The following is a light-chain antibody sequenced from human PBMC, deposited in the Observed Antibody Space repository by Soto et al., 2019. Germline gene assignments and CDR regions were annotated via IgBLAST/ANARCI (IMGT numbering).Light chain of an antibody. Sequence: EIVMTQSPATLSVSPGERATLSCRASQSVSSNLAWYQQKPGQAPRLLIYGASTRPTGIPARFSGSGSGTEFTLTISSLQSEDFAVYYWQQYNNWPKTFGQGTKVEIK. CDR2: GAS. V-gene: IGKV3-15*01. CDR3: QQYNNWPKT. CDR1: QSVSSN. J-gene: IGKJ1*01.